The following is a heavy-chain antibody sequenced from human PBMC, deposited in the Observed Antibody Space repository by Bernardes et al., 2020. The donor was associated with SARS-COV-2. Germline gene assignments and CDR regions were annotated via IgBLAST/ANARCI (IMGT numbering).Heavy chain of an antibody. CDR2: IYYSGST. J-gene: IGHJ4*02. Sequence: SETLSLTCTVSGGSISSYYWSWIRQPPGKGLEWIGYIYYSGSTNYNPSLKSRVTISVDTSKNQFSLKLSSVTAADTAVYYCARHPYYYDSSVDYWGQGTLVTVSS. V-gene: IGHV4-59*01. D-gene: IGHD3-22*01. CDR1: GGSISSYY. CDR3: ARHPYYYDSSVDY.